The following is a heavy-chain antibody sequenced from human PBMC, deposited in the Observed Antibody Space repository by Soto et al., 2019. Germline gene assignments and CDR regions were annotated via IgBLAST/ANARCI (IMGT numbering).Heavy chain of an antibody. D-gene: IGHD2-15*01. CDR3: ARDRVVVAANYYYYMDV. V-gene: IGHV3-48*01. Sequence: HPGVSLRLSCAASGFTFSSYSMNWVRQAPGKGLEWVSYISSSSSTIYYADSVKGRFTISRDNAKNSLYLQMNSLRAEDTAVYYCARDRVVVAANYYYYMDVWGKGSTVTVSS. CDR1: GFTFSSYS. J-gene: IGHJ6*03. CDR2: ISSSSSTI.